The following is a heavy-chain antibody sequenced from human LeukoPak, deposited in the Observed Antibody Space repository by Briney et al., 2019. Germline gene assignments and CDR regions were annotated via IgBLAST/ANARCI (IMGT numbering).Heavy chain of an antibody. CDR1: GYTFSSHG. CDR2: ISAYNGNT. J-gene: IGHJ5*02. Sequence: SVKVSCKASGYTFSSHGISWVRQAPGQGLEWMGWISAYNGNTNYAQKLQGRVTMTADTSASTAYMELRSLRSDDTAVYYCARDPGYSSGWSSGPWGQGTLVTVSS. CDR3: ARDPGYSSGWSSGP. V-gene: IGHV1-18*01. D-gene: IGHD6-19*01.